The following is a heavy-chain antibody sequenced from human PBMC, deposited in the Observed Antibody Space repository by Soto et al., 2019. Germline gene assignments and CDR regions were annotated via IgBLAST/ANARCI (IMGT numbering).Heavy chain of an antibody. Sequence: EVQLLESGGGLVQPGGSLRLSCAASGFTFSSYAMSWVRQAPGKGLEWVSAISGSGGSTYYADPVKGRFTISRDNSKNTLYLQMNSLRAEDTAVYYCAKGGVTPRYYYYGMDVWGQGTTVTVSS. CDR3: AKGGVTPRYYYYGMDV. CDR1: GFTFSSYA. V-gene: IGHV3-23*01. J-gene: IGHJ6*02. CDR2: ISGSGGST. D-gene: IGHD4-4*01.